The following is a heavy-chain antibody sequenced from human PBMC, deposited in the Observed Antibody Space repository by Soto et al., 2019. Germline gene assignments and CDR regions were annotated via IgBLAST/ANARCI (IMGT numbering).Heavy chain of an antibody. CDR1: GAPITINY. CDR2: IYYSGST. D-gene: IGHD2-15*01. V-gene: IGHV4-59*01. J-gene: IGHJ5*02. Sequence: SETLSLTCTVSGAPITINYWSWIRQAPGKGLEWIGYIYYSGSTTYNPSLKSRVTMSADTSKDQFSLKLNSVTAADTAVYYCARDARGPYDPSGPGILVTVSS. CDR3: ARDARGPYDP.